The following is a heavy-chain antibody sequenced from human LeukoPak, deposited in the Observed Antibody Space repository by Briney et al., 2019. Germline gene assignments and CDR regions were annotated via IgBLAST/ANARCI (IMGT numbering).Heavy chain of an antibody. J-gene: IGHJ4*02. CDR1: GGSISSYY. CDR3: ARVGAVAGTGDY. CDR2: IYYSGST. D-gene: IGHD6-19*01. V-gene: IGHV4-59*01. Sequence: SETLSLTCTVSGGSISSYYWSWIRQPPGKGLEWIGYIYYSGSTNYNPSLKSRVTISVDTFKNQFSLKLSSVTAADTAVYYCARVGAVAGTGDYWGQGTLVTVSS.